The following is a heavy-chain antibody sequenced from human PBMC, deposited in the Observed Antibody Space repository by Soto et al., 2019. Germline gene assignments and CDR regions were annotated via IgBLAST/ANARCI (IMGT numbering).Heavy chain of an antibody. D-gene: IGHD3-9*01. CDR3: AREDDTTGHYSWFDP. V-gene: IGHV1-69*13. J-gene: IGHJ5*02. Sequence: VASVKVSCKASGTTFDSFTFSWVRQAPGQGLEWMGGFVPMFGSASIAQRFQGRVRITADASTGTGFMELSDLRSEDSAIYYCAREDDTTGHYSWFDPWGPGTLVTVSS. CDR1: GTTFDSFT. CDR2: FVPMFGSA.